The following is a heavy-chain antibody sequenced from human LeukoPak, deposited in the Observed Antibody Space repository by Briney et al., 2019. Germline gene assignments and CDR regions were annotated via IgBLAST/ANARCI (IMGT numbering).Heavy chain of an antibody. D-gene: IGHD3-9*01. CDR2: IYSGGST. V-gene: IGHV3-53*01. CDR1: GFTVSSNY. CDR3: ARVTGLRYFEN. J-gene: IGHJ4*02. Sequence: GGSLRLSCAASGFTVSSNYMSWVRQAPGKGLEWVSVIYSGGSTYYADSVKGRFTISRDNPKNTLYLQMNSLRAEDTAVYYCARVTGLRYFENWGQGTLVTVSS.